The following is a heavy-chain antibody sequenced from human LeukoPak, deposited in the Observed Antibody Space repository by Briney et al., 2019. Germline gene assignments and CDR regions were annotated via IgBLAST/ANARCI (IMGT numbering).Heavy chain of an antibody. CDR2: IWSDGKNR. CDR1: GFIFSTYG. Sequence: GGSLRLSCAASGFIFSTYGMHWVRQAPGKGLEWVAVIWSDGKNRFYADSVKWRFTFSRDNSKNTLSLQMNSLRAEDTAVYYCVKERRPFDGFDIWGQGTMVTVFS. J-gene: IGHJ3*02. D-gene: IGHD6-6*01. V-gene: IGHV3-33*06. CDR3: VKERRPFDGFDI.